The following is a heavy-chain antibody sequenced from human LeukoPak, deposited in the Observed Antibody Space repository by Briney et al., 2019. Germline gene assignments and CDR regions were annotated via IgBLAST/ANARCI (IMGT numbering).Heavy chain of an antibody. D-gene: IGHD3-22*01. V-gene: IGHV1-18*01. CDR2: ISAYNGNT. CDR1: GYTFTSYG. J-gene: IGHJ4*02. CDR3: ATWVGARRITMIVGETFFDY. Sequence: ASVKVSCKASGYTFTSYGISWVRQAPGQGLEWMGWISAYNGNTNYAQKLQGRVTMTTDTSTSTAYMELRSLRSDDTAVYYCATWVGARRITMIVGETFFDYWGQGTLVTVSS.